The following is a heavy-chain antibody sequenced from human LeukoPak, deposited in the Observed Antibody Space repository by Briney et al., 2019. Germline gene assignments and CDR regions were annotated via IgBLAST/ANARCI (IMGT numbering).Heavy chain of an antibody. Sequence: GASVKVSCKASGYTFTSYGISWVRQAPGQGLEWMGWISAYNGNTNYAQKLQGRVTMTTDTSTSTAYMELRSLRSDDTAVYYCAREMYDFWSGYPQTFGYWGQGTLVTVSS. CDR3: AREMYDFWSGYPQTFGY. V-gene: IGHV1-18*01. CDR1: GYTFTSYG. CDR2: ISAYNGNT. J-gene: IGHJ4*02. D-gene: IGHD3-3*01.